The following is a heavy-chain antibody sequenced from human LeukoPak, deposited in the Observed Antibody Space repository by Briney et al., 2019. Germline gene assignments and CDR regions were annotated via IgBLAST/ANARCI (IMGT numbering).Heavy chain of an antibody. CDR3: ARDSIPGWAPGLYYMDV. CDR1: GGSISSSSYY. CDR2: IFYSGST. D-gene: IGHD5-24*01. J-gene: IGHJ6*03. Sequence: PSETLSLTCTVSGGSISSSSYYWGWIRQPPGKGLEWSGYIFYSGSTNYNPSLKSRVTMSVDTSKNQFSLKLSSVTAADTAVYYCARDSIPGWAPGLYYMDVWGKGTTVTISS. V-gene: IGHV4-61*05.